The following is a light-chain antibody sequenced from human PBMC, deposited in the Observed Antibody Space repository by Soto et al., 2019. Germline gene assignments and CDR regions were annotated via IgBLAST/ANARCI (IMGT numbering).Light chain of an antibody. Sequence: QSVLTQPPSASGTPGQRVTVSCSGSSSNIGTNTVNWYQQLPGTTPKLLIYGNNPRPSGVPDRFSGSKSGTSASLAISGLQSEDEADYYCAAWDDSLNAWVFGGGTKVTVL. CDR3: AAWDDSLNAWV. CDR2: GNN. J-gene: IGLJ3*02. CDR1: SSNIGTNT. V-gene: IGLV1-44*01.